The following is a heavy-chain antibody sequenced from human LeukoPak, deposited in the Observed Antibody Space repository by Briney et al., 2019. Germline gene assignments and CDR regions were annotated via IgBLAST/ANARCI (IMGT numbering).Heavy chain of an antibody. CDR1: GYSFTSYW. CDR2: IDPSDSYT. V-gene: IGHV5-10-1*01. D-gene: IGHD3-9*01. CDR3: VIYDILTGYYIDAFDI. Sequence: GESLKSSCKGSGYSFTSYWISWVRQMPGKGLEWMGRIDPSDSYTNYSPSFQGHVTISADKSISTAYLQWSSLKASDTAMYYCVIYDILTGYYIDAFDIWGQGTMVTVSS. J-gene: IGHJ3*02.